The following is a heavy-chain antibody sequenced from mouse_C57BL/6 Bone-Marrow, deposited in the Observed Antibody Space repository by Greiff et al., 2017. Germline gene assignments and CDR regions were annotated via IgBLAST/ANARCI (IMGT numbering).Heavy chain of an antibody. V-gene: IGHV1-72*01. D-gene: IGHD2-4*01. J-gene: IGHJ3*01. CDR1: GYTFTSYW. CDR3: ARSGDYDGGFAY. CDR2: IDPNSGGT. Sequence: QVQLQQPGAELVKPGASVKLSCKASGYTFTSYWLHWVKQRPGRGLEWIGRIDPNSGGTKYNEKFKSKATLTVDKPSSTAYMQLSSRTSEDSAVEYWARSGDYDGGFAYWGQGTLVTVSA.